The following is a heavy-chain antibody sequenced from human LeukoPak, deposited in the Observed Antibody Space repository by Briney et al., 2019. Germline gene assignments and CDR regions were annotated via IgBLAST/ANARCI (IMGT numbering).Heavy chain of an antibody. CDR3: ARDEGGWYFGP. V-gene: IGHV4-4*07. D-gene: IGHD6-19*01. Sequence: PSETLSLTCTVSGVPISSYYWSWIRQPAGKGLEWIGCIYTSGSNNYNPPLKSRVTISVDTSKNQFSLKLSSVTAADTGVYYCARDEGGWYFGPWGEGTLVTVSS. J-gene: IGHJ5*02. CDR1: GVPISSYY. CDR2: IYTSGSN.